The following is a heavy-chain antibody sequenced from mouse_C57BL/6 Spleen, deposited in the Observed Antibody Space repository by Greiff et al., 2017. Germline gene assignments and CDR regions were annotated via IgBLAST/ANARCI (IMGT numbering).Heavy chain of an antibody. V-gene: IGHV10-1*01. CDR1: GFSFNTYA. CDR2: IRSKSNNYAT. J-gene: IGHJ4*01. D-gene: IGHD2-5*01. Sequence: EVQLVESGGGLVQPKGSLKLSCAASGFSFNTYAMNWVRQAPGKGLEWVARIRSKSNNYATYYADSVKDRFTIARDDSESLIYLQMNNLKTVDTAMYYCERQRAYSNYDAMDYWGQGTSVTVSS. CDR3: ERQRAYSNYDAMDY.